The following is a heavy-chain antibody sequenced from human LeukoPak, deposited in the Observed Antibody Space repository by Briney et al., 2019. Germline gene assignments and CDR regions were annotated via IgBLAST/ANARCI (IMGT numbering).Heavy chain of an antibody. CDR2: ISSNSKYI. CDR1: EFTFSSYN. Sequence: GGSLRLSCVGSEFTFSSYNMNWVRQAPGKGLEWVSSISSNSKYIYYADSVKGRFTVSRDNTRNSLYLQMNSLRADDTAVYYCASTRGWNFGYNYWGQGTLVTVSS. V-gene: IGHV3-21*01. D-gene: IGHD1-7*01. CDR3: ASTRGWNFGYNY. J-gene: IGHJ4*02.